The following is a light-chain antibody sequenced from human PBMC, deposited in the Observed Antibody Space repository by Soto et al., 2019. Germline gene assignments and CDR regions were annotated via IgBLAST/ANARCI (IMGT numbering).Light chain of an antibody. V-gene: IGLV2-14*01. CDR2: EVS. CDR3: SSYRSSSTLGNVV. J-gene: IGLJ2*01. Sequence: QSALTQPASVSGSPGQSITISCTGTSSDVGGYNYVSWYQQHPGKAPKLMIYEVSNRPSGVSNRFSGSKSGNTASLTISGLQAEDEADYYCSSYRSSSTLGNVVFGGGTKVTVL. CDR1: SSDVGGYNY.